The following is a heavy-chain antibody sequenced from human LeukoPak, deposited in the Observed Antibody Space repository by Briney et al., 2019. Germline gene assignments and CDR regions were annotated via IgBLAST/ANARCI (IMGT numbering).Heavy chain of an antibody. D-gene: IGHD3-10*01. CDR3: ARDKYYSNWFDP. V-gene: IGHV4-39*07. CDR2: IYHSGST. Sequence: PSETLSLTCTVSGGSITSSSYYWGWIRQPPGKGLEWIGSIYHSGSTYYNPSLKSRATISVDTSKNQFSLKLSSVTAADTAVYYCARDKYYSNWFDPWGQGTLVTVSS. J-gene: IGHJ5*02. CDR1: GGSITSSSYY.